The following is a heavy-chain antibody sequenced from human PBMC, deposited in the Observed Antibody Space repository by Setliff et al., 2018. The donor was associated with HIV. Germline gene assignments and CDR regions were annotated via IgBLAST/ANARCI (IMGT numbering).Heavy chain of an antibody. CDR3: ARAQTDYYGMDV. CDR1: GDSLGSYY. V-gene: IGHV4-59*01. J-gene: IGHJ6*02. CDR2: IYHSGSS. Sequence: SLTCSVSGDSLGSYYWSWIRQPPGKGLEWIGYIYHSGSSNSNPSLKSRVTISGDTSKNQLSLKLSSVTAADTAVYYCARAQTDYYGMDVWGQGTTVPSP.